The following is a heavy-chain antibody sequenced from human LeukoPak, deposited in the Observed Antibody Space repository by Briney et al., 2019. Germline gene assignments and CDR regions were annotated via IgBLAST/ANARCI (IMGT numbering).Heavy chain of an antibody. CDR3: ASYGSGSYRFDP. D-gene: IGHD3-10*01. Sequence: KPSETLSLTCTVSGGSISSGKYYWSWIRQHPGKGLEWIGYIHHSGSTYYNPSLKSRVIISVDTSKNQFSLKLNSVTAADTAVYYCASYGSGSYRFDPWGQGTLVTVSS. J-gene: IGHJ5*02. CDR1: GGSISSGKYY. CDR2: IHHSGST. V-gene: IGHV4-31*03.